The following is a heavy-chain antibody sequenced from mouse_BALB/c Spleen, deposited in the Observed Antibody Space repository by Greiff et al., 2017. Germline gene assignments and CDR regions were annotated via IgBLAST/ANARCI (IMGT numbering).Heavy chain of an antibody. J-gene: IGHJ4*01. CDR1: GFTFSDYY. CDR3: ARGEVNGNYAMDY. V-gene: IGHV5-4*02. CDR2: ISDGGSYT. D-gene: IGHD2-1*01. Sequence: EVQRVESGGGLVKPGGSLKLSCAASGFTFSDYYMYWVRQTPEKRLEWVATISDGGSYTYYPDSVKGRFTISRDNAKNNLYLQMSSLKSEDTAMYYCARGEVNGNYAMDYWGQGTSVTVSS.